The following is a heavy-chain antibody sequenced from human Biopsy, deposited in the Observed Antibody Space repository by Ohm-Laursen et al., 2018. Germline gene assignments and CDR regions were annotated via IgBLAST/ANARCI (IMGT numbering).Heavy chain of an antibody. CDR1: GFSLSARGMC. V-gene: IGHV2-70*11. D-gene: IGHD6-13*01. J-gene: IGHJ6*02. CDR2: VDWDDYK. Sequence: TQTLTLTCSFSGFSLSARGMCVRWIRQAPGKALEWLARVDWDDYKDYSASLQTKLSIFKDTSNDQVVLTVNNVDPADTATYYCARTPILIVSAGLVYRHRRHLQGMDVWGQGIAVTVS. CDR3: ARTPILIVSAGLVYRHRRHLQGMDV.